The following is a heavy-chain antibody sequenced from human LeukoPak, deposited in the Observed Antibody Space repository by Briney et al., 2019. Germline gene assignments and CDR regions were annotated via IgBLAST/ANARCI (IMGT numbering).Heavy chain of an antibody. D-gene: IGHD3-22*01. CDR2: ISYDGSNK. CDR1: GFTFSSYA. Sequence: GWSLRLSCAASGFTFSSYAMHWVRQAPGKGLEWVAVISYDGSNKYYADSVKGRFTISRDNSKNTLYLQMNSLRAEDTAVYYCARDRDYYDSSGYFRFDYWGQGTLVTVSS. J-gene: IGHJ4*02. V-gene: IGHV3-30*01. CDR3: ARDRDYYDSSGYFRFDY.